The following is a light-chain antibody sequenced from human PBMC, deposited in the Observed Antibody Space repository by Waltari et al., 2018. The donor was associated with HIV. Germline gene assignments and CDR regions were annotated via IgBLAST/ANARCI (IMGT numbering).Light chain of an antibody. Sequence: SALTQPASVSGSPGQSITISCTGTSSDVRAYNLVSWYQQHPGKAPKFIIYEVNKRPSEVSIRFSGSKSGNTASLTISGLQAEDEADYYCCSYAGRSTLEVFGGGTKVTVL. V-gene: IGLV2-23*02. J-gene: IGLJ2*01. CDR1: SSDVRAYNL. CDR2: EVN. CDR3: CSYAGRSTLEV.